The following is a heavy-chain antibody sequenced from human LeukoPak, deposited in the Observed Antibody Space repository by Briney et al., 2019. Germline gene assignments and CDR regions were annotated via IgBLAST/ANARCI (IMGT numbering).Heavy chain of an antibody. Sequence: SETLSLTCTVSGGSISSYYWSWIRQPPGKGLEWIGYIYYSGSTNYNPSLKSRVTISVDTSKNQFSLKLSSVTAADTAVYYCARSYSSSWLTGYFDYWGQGTLVTVSS. CDR2: IYYSGST. D-gene: IGHD6-13*01. CDR3: ARSYSSSWLTGYFDY. J-gene: IGHJ4*02. CDR1: GGSISSYY. V-gene: IGHV4-59*01.